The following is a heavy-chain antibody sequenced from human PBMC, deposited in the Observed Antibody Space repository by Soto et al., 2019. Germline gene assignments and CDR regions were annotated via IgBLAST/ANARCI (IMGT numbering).Heavy chain of an antibody. Sequence: EVQLLESGGDLVQPGGSLRLSCVASEFTFNSYAMSWVRQAPGMGLEWVSSIIGSGAITYYADSVKGRFTISRDNPKSTLYLQMNSLRVEDTALYYSAKDARDTGGNSGIDYWGQGTLVTVSS. CDR2: IIGSGAIT. V-gene: IGHV3-23*01. CDR3: AKDARDTGGNSGIDY. J-gene: IGHJ4*02. D-gene: IGHD2-21*02. CDR1: EFTFNSYA.